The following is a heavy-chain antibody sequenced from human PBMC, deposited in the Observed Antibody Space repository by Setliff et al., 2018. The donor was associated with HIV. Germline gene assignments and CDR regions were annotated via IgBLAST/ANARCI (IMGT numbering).Heavy chain of an antibody. J-gene: IGHJ4*02. CDR2: ISHSGST. V-gene: IGHV4-34*01. D-gene: IGHD6-19*01. CDR1: GGSFSAYH. CDR3: ARETIRSGHPSEAGFDF. Sequence: PSETLSLTCAVYGGSFSAYHWTWIRQPPGRGLEWIGEISHSGSTNYNPSLKSRVTLSIDTSKNQFSLNLNSVTAADTAVYYCARETIRSGHPSEAGFDFWGQGALVTVSS.